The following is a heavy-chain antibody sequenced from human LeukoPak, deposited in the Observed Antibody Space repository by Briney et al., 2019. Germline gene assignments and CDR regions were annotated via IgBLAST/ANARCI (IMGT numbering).Heavy chain of an antibody. D-gene: IGHD1-26*01. J-gene: IGHJ4*02. CDR2: ISSRGGSS. CDR1: GFTFNTYA. CDR3: ARAAGASDY. V-gene: IGHV3-64*04. Sequence: GGSLRLSCSASGFTFNTYAMSWVRQAPGKGLEYVSLISSRGGSSYYADSLRGRFTISRDNAKNSLYLQMNSLRAEDTAVYYCARAAGASDYWGQGTLVTVSS.